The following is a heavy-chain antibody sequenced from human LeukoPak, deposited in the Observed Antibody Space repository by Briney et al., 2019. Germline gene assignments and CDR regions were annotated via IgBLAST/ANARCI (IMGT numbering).Heavy chain of an antibody. CDR3: ARDNSLRDTAWWFDP. D-gene: IGHD5-24*01. V-gene: IGHV1-46*01. J-gene: IGHJ5*02. CDR1: GDTFTNNF. Sequence: GGSLRLSCAASGDTFTNNFMHWVRQAPGQGLEWIGIINPSGDNTWYAQKFQGRVTMTRDMATSTDYLEVSSLRSEDTAVYYCARDNSLRDTAWWFDPWGQGTLVTVSS. CDR2: INPSGDNT.